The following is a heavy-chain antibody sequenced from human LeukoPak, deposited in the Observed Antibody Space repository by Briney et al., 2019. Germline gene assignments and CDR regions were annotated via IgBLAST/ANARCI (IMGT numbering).Heavy chain of an antibody. V-gene: IGHV3-48*03. CDR3: AKDSLAITPLLGYYMDV. CDR2: ISSSGSTI. CDR1: GFTFSSYE. D-gene: IGHD5-12*01. Sequence: GGSLRLSCAASGFTFSSYEMNWVRQAPGKGLEWVSYISSSGSTIYYADSVKGRFTISRDNSKNTLYLQMNSLRAEDTAVYYCAKDSLAITPLLGYYMDVWGKGTTVTISS. J-gene: IGHJ6*03.